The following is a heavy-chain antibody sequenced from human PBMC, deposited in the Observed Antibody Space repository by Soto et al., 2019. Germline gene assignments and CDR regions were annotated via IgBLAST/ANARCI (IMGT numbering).Heavy chain of an antibody. D-gene: IGHD3-3*01. CDR2: ISGSGGST. CDR3: AKSTLVQDYDFWSGPYSQPADY. CDR1: GFTFSSYA. V-gene: IGHV3-23*01. Sequence: EVQLLESGGGLVQPGGSLRLSCAASGFTFSSYAMSWVRQAPGKGLEWVSAISGSGGSTYYADSVKGRFTISRDNSKNTLYLHMNSLRAEDTAVYYCAKSTLVQDYDFWSGPYSQPADYWGQGTLVTVSS. J-gene: IGHJ4*02.